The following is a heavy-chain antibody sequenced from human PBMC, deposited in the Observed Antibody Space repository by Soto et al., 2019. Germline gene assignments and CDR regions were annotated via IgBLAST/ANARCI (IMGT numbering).Heavy chain of an antibody. CDR2: IYYSGRT. CDR3: ARGRNGAGGDYFDY. CDR1: GGSISSADYY. V-gene: IGHV4-30-4*01. Sequence: PSETLSLTCTASGGSISSADYYWSWIRQPPGKGLYWIGYIYYSGRTYYNPSLKSRVTISVDTSKNQFSLKLSSVTAADTAVYYCARGRNGAGGDYFDYWGQGTLVTVSS. J-gene: IGHJ4*02. D-gene: IGHD1-1*01.